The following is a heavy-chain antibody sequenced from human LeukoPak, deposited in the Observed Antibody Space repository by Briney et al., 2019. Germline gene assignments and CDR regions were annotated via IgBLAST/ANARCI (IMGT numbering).Heavy chain of an antibody. V-gene: IGHV4-39*07. Sequence: SETLSLTCTVSGGSISNSSYYWGWIRQPPGKGLEWIGSIYYSGSTYYNPSLKSRVTISVDTSKNQFSLKLSSVTAADTAVYYCARVVFGITIFGVVINNWFDPWGQGTLVTVSS. CDR3: ARVVFGITIFGVVINNWFDP. D-gene: IGHD3-3*01. CDR2: IYYSGST. J-gene: IGHJ5*02. CDR1: GGSISNSSYY.